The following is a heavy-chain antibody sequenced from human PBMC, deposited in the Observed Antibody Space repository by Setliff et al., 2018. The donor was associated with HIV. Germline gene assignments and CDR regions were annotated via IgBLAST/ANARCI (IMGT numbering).Heavy chain of an antibody. Sequence: SETLSLTCTVSGGSISTYYWNWIRQPPGKGLEWIGYISYSGTTNYNPSLKSRVTMSVDTSKNQFSLKLSSVTAADTAVYYCARTQGYSYGLFDYWGQGTLVTVSS. CDR3: ARTQGYSYGLFDY. CDR1: GGSISTYY. D-gene: IGHD5-18*01. CDR2: ISYSGTT. V-gene: IGHV4-59*12. J-gene: IGHJ4*02.